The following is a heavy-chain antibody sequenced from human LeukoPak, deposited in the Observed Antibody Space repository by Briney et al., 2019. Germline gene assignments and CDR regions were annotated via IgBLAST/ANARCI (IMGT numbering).Heavy chain of an antibody. Sequence: ASVKVSCKASGYTFTSYDINWVRQATGQGLEWMGWMNPNSGNTGYAQKLQGRVTMTTDTSTSTAYMELRSLRSDDTAVYYCARDRKPAVAGGGLDYWGQGTLVTVSS. V-gene: IGHV1-8*01. CDR3: ARDRKPAVAGGGLDY. CDR1: GYTFTSYD. CDR2: MNPNSGNT. J-gene: IGHJ4*02. D-gene: IGHD6-19*01.